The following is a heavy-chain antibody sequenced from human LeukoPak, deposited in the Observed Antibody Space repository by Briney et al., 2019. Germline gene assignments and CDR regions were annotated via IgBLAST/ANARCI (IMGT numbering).Heavy chain of an antibody. CDR1: GGSFSGYY. D-gene: IGHD6-13*01. J-gene: IGHJ1*01. V-gene: IGHV4-34*01. Sequence: SETLSLTCAGYGGSFSGYYWSWIRQPPGKGLEWIGEINHSGSTNYNPSLKSRVTISVDTSKNQFSLKLSSVTAADTAVYYCARGLSGYSSSWGHWGQGTLVTVSS. CDR2: INHSGST. CDR3: ARGLSGYSSSWGH.